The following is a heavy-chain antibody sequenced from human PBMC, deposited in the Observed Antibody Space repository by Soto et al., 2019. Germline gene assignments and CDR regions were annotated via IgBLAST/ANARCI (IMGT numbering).Heavy chain of an antibody. J-gene: IGHJ3*02. V-gene: IGHV3-15*04. CDR1: GLTFTKAW. Sequence: PGGSLRLSCAASGLTFTKAWMSWVRRAPGKGLEWVGRIESRADGGTTEYGAPVKGRFTISRDDSQNTLFLQRSSLRTEDTAVYYCARERKRGYDFWSGREPYAYDIWGQGTMVTVSS. CDR3: ARERKRGYDFWSGREPYAYDI. CDR2: IESRADGGTT. D-gene: IGHD3-3*01.